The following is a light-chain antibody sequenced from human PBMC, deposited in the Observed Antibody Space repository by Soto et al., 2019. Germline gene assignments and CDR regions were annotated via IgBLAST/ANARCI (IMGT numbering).Light chain of an antibody. V-gene: IGLV2-14*01. Sequence: QSALTQPASVSGSPGQSITISCTGTSSDVGGYNSVSWYQQSPGKTPKLMIYDVSNRPSGVSNRFSGSKSGNTASLTISGLQAEDEADYYCSSYTSSSTLLFVFGTGTKLTVL. J-gene: IGLJ1*01. CDR3: SSYTSSSTLLFV. CDR1: SSDVGGYNS. CDR2: DVS.